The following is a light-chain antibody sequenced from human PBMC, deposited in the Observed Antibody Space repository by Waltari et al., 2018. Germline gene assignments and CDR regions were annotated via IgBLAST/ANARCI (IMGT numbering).Light chain of an antibody. CDR1: SSDVGGYDY. Sequence: QSALTQPASVSGSPGQSITFSCTGTSSDVGGYDYVSWYQQHPGKAPILIIYGVSSRPSGISIRFSGSKSGNTASLTISGLQAEDEADYYCSSYASSVTHVFGTGTKVTVL. CDR3: SSYASSVTHV. J-gene: IGLJ1*01. CDR2: GVS. V-gene: IGLV2-14*03.